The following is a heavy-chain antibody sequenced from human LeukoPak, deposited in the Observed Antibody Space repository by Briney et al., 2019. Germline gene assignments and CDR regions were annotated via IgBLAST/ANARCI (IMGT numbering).Heavy chain of an antibody. V-gene: IGHV4-59*01. Sequence: SETLSLTRTVSGGSISSYYWSWIRQPPGKGLEWIGYIYYSGSTDYNPSLKSRVTISVDTSKNQFSLKLSSVTAADTAVYYCARVIAAVDYYYYYMDVWGKGTTVTVSS. J-gene: IGHJ6*03. CDR3: ARVIAAVDYYYYYMDV. CDR1: GGSISSYY. D-gene: IGHD6-13*01. CDR2: IYYSGST.